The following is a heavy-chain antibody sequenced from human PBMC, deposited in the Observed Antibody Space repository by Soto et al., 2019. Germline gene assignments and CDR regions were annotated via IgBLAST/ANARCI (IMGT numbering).Heavy chain of an antibody. V-gene: IGHV3-23*01. CDR3: ANAKIWGSYRLVDY. CDR2: ISGSGGST. J-gene: IGHJ4*02. Sequence: GGSLRLSCAASGFTFSSYAMSWVRQAPGKGLEWVSAISGSGGSTYYADSVKGRFTISRDNSKNTLYLQMNSLRAEDTAVYYCANAKIWGSYRLVDYWGQGTLVTVSS. CDR1: GFTFSSYA. D-gene: IGHD3-16*02.